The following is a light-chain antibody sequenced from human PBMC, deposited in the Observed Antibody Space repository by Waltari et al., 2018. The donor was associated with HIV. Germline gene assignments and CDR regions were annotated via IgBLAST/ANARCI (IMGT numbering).Light chain of an antibody. CDR1: QTVNNK. CDR3: QQSFSYPLT. CDR2: DAS. Sequence: DIQMTQSPSSLSASVGDSVTITCRASQTVNNKLNWYQQKPGEAPKVVIYDASTLQSGVPSRFRGGGSWTDFTLTITSLQLDDFATHFCQQSFSYPLTFGPGTKVDI. J-gene: IGKJ3*01. V-gene: IGKV1-39*01.